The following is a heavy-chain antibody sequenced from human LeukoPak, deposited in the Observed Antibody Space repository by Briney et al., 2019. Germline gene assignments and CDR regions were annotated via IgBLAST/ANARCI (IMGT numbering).Heavy chain of an antibody. Sequence: GGSLRLSCAASGFTFIDYDMHWVRQATGKGLEWVSAIGIRGDTHYSGSVKGRFTISRENAESSLYLQMNSLRAEDTAVYYCARGGIQVSGIDEFDYWGQGTLVAVP. CDR1: GFTFIDYD. V-gene: IGHV3-13*01. CDR2: IGIRGDT. J-gene: IGHJ4*02. D-gene: IGHD6-19*01. CDR3: ARGGIQVSGIDEFDY.